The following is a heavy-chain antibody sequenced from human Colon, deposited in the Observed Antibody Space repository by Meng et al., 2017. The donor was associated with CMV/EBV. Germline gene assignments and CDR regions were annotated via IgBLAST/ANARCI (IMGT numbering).Heavy chain of an antibody. D-gene: IGHD2-15*01. J-gene: IGHJ4*02. V-gene: IGHV2-5*02. CDR2: IYWDDDK. CDR1: GFALSTSGMG. CDR3: AHRDYCSGGTCTFDY. Sequence: QITLKESGPTLVKPTQTLTLTCTFSGFALSTSGMGVGWMRQPPGKALEWLALIYWDDDKRYSPSLKSRLTITKDTSKNQVVLTMTNMVPVDTATYYCAHRDYCSGGTCTFDYWGQGTLVTVSS.